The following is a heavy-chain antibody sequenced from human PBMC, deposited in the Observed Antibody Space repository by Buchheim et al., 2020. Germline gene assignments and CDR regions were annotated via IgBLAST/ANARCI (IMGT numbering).Heavy chain of an antibody. V-gene: IGHV3-48*01. CDR3: ARNQGGDYVEPNFDF. D-gene: IGHD4-17*01. Sequence: EVQLVESGGGLVQPGGSLRLSCVASGFTFSRYSMNWVRQAPGKGLEWVSYISVSSGTIHYTDSLKGRFTISRDNATNSLYLQMNSLRAEDTAIYYCARNQGGDYVEPNFDFWGQGTL. J-gene: IGHJ4*02. CDR1: GFTFSRYS. CDR2: ISVSSGTI.